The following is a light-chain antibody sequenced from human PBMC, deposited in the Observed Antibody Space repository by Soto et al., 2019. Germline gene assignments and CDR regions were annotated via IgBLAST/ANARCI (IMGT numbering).Light chain of an antibody. CDR2: DVN. J-gene: IGLJ2*01. Sequence: QSALTQPRSVSGSPGQSVTISCTGTSSDVGGSSYVSWYQQHPDQAPKLMIYDVNERPSGVPDRFSGSKSGNTAALTISGLQADDEADYYCCSYTGRYTYVFGGGTQLTVL. V-gene: IGLV2-11*01. CDR3: CSYTGRYTYV. CDR1: SSDVGGSSY.